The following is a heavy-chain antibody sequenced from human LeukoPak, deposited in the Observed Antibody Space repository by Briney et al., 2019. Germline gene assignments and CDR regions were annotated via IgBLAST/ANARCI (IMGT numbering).Heavy chain of an antibody. V-gene: IGHV3-66*01. CDR3: ASYVWGSYRQTNYFDY. D-gene: IGHD3-16*02. J-gene: IGHJ4*02. CDR2: IYSGGST. CDR1: GFTVSSNY. Sequence: GGSLRLSCAASGFTVSSNYMSWVRQAPGKWLEWVSVIYSGGSTYYADSVKGRFTISRDNSKNTLYLQMNSLRAEDTAVYYCASYVWGSYRQTNYFDYWGQGTLVTVSS.